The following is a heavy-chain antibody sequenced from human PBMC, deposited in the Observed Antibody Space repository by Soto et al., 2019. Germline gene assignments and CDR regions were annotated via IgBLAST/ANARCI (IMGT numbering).Heavy chain of an antibody. Sequence: GGSLRLSCAASGVTFSSYWMHWVRQAPGKGLVWVSRINSDGSSTSYADSVKGRFTISRDNAKNTLYLQMNSLRAEDTAVYYCAVAVAGPTAIGYWGQGALVTVSS. J-gene: IGHJ4*02. CDR1: GVTFSSYW. D-gene: IGHD6-19*01. V-gene: IGHV3-74*01. CDR3: AVAVAGPTAIGY. CDR2: INSDGSST.